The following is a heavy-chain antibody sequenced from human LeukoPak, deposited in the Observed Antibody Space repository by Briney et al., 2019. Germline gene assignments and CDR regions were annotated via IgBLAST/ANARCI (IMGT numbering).Heavy chain of an antibody. J-gene: IGHJ5*01. CDR3: ARDKVTVTGNWFDS. V-gene: IGHV4-31*03. D-gene: IGHD4-17*01. CDR2: IYYTGST. CDR1: GGSFTSGGYY. Sequence: SQTLSLTCTVSGGSFTSGGYYWSWIRQPPGKGLEWMGYIYYTGSTHYNPSLKSRISMSVDTSKRQFSLNLMSVTGADTAIYYCARDKVTVTGNWFDSWGQGTLVAVSS.